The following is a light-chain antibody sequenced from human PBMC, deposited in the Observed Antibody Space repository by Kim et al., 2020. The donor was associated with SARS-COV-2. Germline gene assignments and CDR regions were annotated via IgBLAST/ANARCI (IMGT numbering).Light chain of an antibody. CDR2: GAT. Sequence: ASVGERITITCRASQGISNYLAWYQQKPGTAPKLLIYGATALQSGVPSRFSGSESGTDFTLTISSLQPEDVATYYCQKYNSAPRTFGQGTKVDIK. J-gene: IGKJ1*01. CDR1: QGISNY. V-gene: IGKV1-27*01. CDR3: QKYNSAPRT.